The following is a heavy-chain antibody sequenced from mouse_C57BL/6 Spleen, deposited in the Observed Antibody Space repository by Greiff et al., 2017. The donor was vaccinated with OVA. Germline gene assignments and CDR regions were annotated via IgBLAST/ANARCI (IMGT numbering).Heavy chain of an antibody. D-gene: IGHD4-1*01. CDR3: TRRETGTY. Sequence: VQLVESGAELVRPGASVTLSCKASGYTFTDYEMHWVKQTPVHGLEWIGAIDPETGGTAYNQKFKGKAILTADKSSSTAYMELRSLTSEDSAVYYCTRRETGTYWGQGTLVTVSA. V-gene: IGHV1-15*01. CDR2: IDPETGGT. J-gene: IGHJ3*01. CDR1: GYTFTDYE.